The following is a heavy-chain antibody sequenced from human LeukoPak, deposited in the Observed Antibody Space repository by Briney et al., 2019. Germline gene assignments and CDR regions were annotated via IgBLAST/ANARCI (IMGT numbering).Heavy chain of an antibody. J-gene: IGHJ4*02. CDR2: ISWNSGSI. Sequence: GGSLRLSCAASGFTFDDYATHWVRQAPGKGLEWVSGISWNSGSIGYADSVKGRFTISRDNAKNSLYLQMNSLRAEDTALYYCAKWSGDYYGSGSYFDYWGQGTLVTVSS. CDR1: GFTFDDYA. V-gene: IGHV3-9*01. CDR3: AKWSGDYYGSGSYFDY. D-gene: IGHD3-10*01.